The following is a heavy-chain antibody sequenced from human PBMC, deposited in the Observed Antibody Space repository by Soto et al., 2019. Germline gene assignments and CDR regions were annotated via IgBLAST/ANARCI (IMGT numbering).Heavy chain of an antibody. Sequence: GWSLRLSCASSVFTFISYWMHWVRQAPGKGLVWVSRINSDGSSTSYADSVKGRFTISRDNAKNTLYLQMNSLRAEDTAVYYCARALVGARPLDYWGQGTLVTVSS. J-gene: IGHJ4*02. V-gene: IGHV3-74*01. CDR3: ARALVGARPLDY. D-gene: IGHD1-26*01. CDR2: INSDGSST. CDR1: VFTFISYW.